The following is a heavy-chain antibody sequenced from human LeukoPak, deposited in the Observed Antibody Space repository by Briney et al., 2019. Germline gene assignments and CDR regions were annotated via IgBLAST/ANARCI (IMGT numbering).Heavy chain of an antibody. CDR3: ARPSGYSYGYGIDY. D-gene: IGHD5-18*01. CDR2: IYYSGST. V-gene: IGHV4-39*01. J-gene: IGHJ4*02. CDR1: GGSHSSSSYY. Sequence: PSETLSLTCTVSGGSHSSSSYYWGWIRQPPGKGLEWIGSIYYSGSTYYNPSLKSRVTISVDTSKNQFSLKLSSVTAADTAVYYCARPSGYSYGYGIDYWGQGTLVTVSS.